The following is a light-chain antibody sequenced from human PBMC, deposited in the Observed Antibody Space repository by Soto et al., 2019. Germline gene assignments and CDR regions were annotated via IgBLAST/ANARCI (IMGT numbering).Light chain of an antibody. CDR3: GSFTTSTWV. Sequence: QSVLTQPASVSGSLGQSITISCTGTSSDIGGYNYVSWYQQHPGKAPKLMIYEVSNRPSGVSNRFSGSKSGNTASLTISGLQAEDEADYHCGSFTTSTWVFGGGTKVTVL. CDR2: EVS. CDR1: SSDIGGYNY. V-gene: IGLV2-14*01. J-gene: IGLJ3*02.